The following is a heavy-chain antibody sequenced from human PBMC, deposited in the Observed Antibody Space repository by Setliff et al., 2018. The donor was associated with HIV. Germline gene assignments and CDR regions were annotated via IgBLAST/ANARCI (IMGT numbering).Heavy chain of an antibody. V-gene: IGHV3-23*01. J-gene: IGHJ3*01. D-gene: IGHD1-1*01. Sequence: GGSLRLSCAAFGFGFSTFDMDWVCQTPGKGLEWVSDVGPDGYDTRYADFVKGRFTVSRDNSKNILFLQMDSLGAEDTAIYYCAKPTSGMYPRAFDLWGRGTVVTVSS. CDR2: VGPDGYDT. CDR3: AKPTSGMYPRAFDL. CDR1: GFGFSTFD.